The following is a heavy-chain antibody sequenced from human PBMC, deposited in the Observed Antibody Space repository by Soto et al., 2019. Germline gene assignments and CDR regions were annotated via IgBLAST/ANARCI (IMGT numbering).Heavy chain of an antibody. CDR1: GFTFSTYT. CDR2: ISGSAGSSGP. V-gene: IGHV3-23*01. CDR3: AKARCSTANCYVPEY. D-gene: IGHD2-2*01. Sequence: GGSLRLSCVASGFTFSTYTMSWVRQAPGKGLEWVSVISGSAGSSGPSYADSVQGRFSISRDNARNTLYLQMNSLRGEDTAMYYCAKARCSTANCYVPEYWGQGTRVTVYS. J-gene: IGHJ4*02.